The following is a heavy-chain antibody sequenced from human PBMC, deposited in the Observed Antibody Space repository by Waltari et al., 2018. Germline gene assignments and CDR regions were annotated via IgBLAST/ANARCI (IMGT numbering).Heavy chain of an antibody. CDR1: GYTFSTYD. CDR3: ARRRGSYLANWFDT. J-gene: IGHJ5*02. Sequence: QVQLVQSGAEVKRPGASVKVSCKASGYTFSTYDISWGRQAPGQGLGWMGWMSPNSGKSGYARRFRSSVALTRNSSISTAYMELSSLGSDDTAVYYCARRRGSYLANWFDTWGQGTLVTVSS. CDR2: MSPNSGKS. D-gene: IGHD1-26*01. V-gene: IGHV1-8*01.